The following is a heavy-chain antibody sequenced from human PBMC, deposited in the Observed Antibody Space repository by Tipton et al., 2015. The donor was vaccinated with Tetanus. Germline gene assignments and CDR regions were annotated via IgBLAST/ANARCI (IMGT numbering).Heavy chain of an antibody. V-gene: IGHV4-31*02. CDR2: IDYRGNT. D-gene: IGHD2-2*01. Sequence: LRLSCTVSGDSIDGGFKNWGWIRQQPGKGLEWIGYIDYRGNTYYNPSLRRRVTFSFDTSENQFSLKLTPVTAADTAVYYCASDPALMGNFDYWGQGTLVTVSS. CDR1: GDSIDGGFKN. CDR3: ASDPALMGNFDY. J-gene: IGHJ4*02.